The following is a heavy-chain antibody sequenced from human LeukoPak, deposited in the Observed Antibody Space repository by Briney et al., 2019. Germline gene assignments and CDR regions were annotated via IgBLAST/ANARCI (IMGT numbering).Heavy chain of an antibody. Sequence: GXLRLSCEASGLTFDDYAMHWVRQAPGKGLEWVSLISGDGGRTYYADSVKGRFTISRDNSKNSLYLQMNSVRTEDTALYYCVKDLYLDSWGQGTLVTVSS. D-gene: IGHD3-16*01. CDR2: ISGDGGRT. J-gene: IGHJ4*02. CDR1: GLTFDDYA. V-gene: IGHV3-43*02. CDR3: VKDLYLDS.